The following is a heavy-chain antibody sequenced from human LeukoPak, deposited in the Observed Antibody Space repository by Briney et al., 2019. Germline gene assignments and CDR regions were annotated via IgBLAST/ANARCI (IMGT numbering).Heavy chain of an antibody. CDR2: IYYSGST. CDR3: ARAGARNYYYYYYYMDV. J-gene: IGHJ6*03. V-gene: IGHV4-59*01. D-gene: IGHD1-14*01. Sequence: ASETLSLTRTVSGGSISSYYWSWIRQPPGKGLEWVGYIYYSGSTNYNPSLKSRVTISVDTSKNQFSLKLSSVTAADTAVYYCARAGARNYYYYYYYMDVWGKGTTVTVSS. CDR1: GGSISSYY.